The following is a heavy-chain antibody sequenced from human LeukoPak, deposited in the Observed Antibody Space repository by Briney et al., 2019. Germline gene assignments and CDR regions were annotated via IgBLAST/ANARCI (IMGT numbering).Heavy chain of an antibody. J-gene: IGHJ6*03. CDR2: TYYRSKWYN. V-gene: IGHV6-1*01. D-gene: IGHD4-17*01. Sequence: SQTLSLTCAISGDSVSSNSAAWSWIRPSPTRGLEWLGRTYYRSKWYNDYAVSVKSRIAINPDTSKNQFSPQLNSVTPEDTAVYYCARDARTTVSTGAYFMEVWGKGTTVTVSS. CDR3: ARDARTTVSTGAYFMEV. CDR1: GDSVSSNSAA.